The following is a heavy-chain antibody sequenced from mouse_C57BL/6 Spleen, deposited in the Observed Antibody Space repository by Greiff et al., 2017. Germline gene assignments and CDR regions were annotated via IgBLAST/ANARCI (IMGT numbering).Heavy chain of an antibody. D-gene: IGHD2-12*01. Sequence: EVQLVESGEGLVKPGGSLKLSCAVSGFTFSSYAMSWVRQTPEKRLEWVAYISSGGDYIYYADTVKGRFTISRDNARNTLYLQMSSLKSEDTAMYYCARDELLGGYYAMDYWGQGTSVTVSS. CDR2: ISSGGDYI. CDR1: GFTFSSYA. V-gene: IGHV5S21*01. CDR3: ARDELLGGYYAMDY. J-gene: IGHJ4*01.